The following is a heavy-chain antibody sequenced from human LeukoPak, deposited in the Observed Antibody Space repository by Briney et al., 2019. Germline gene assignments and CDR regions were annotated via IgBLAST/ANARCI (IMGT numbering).Heavy chain of an antibody. J-gene: IGHJ5*02. CDR1: GGTFSSYT. D-gene: IGHD4-11*01. CDR2: IIPILGIA. CDR3: ARETVTTVFWFDP. V-gene: IGHV1-69*04. Sequence: SVKVSCKASGGTFSSYTISWVRQAPGQGLEWMGRIIPILGIANYAQKFQGRVTISADKSTSTAYMELSSLRSEDTAVYYCARETVTTVFWFDPWGQGTLVTVSS.